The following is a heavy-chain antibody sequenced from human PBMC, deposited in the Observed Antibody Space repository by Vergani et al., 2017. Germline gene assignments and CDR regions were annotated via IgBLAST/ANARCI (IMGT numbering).Heavy chain of an antibody. Sequence: EEELVQSGPEMRKPGESLKISCKGSEYSFGNDWIGWVRQMPGKGLEWMGIIYPADSDTRYSPSFQGQVTISADKSISTAFLQWDSLKASDTALYYCARHTTYTDSWGQGTLVTVSS. CDR3: ARHTTYTDS. CDR1: EYSFGNDW. V-gene: IGHV5-51*01. J-gene: IGHJ4*02. CDR2: IYPADSDT. D-gene: IGHD1-1*01.